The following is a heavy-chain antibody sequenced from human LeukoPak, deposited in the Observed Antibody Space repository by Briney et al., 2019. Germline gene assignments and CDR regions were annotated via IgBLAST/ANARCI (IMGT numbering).Heavy chain of an antibody. CDR2: IYTRGST. CDR1: GGSINNYY. Sequence: SETLSLTCTVSGGSINNYYWSWIRQPAGKGLEWIGRIYTRGSTNYTPSLKSRVTMSVDTSKNQFSLKLSSVTAADTAVYYCARGRYCSADICSGGDAFDIWGQGTMVSVSS. CDR3: ARGRYCSADICSGGDAFDI. V-gene: IGHV4-4*07. J-gene: IGHJ3*02. D-gene: IGHD2-15*01.